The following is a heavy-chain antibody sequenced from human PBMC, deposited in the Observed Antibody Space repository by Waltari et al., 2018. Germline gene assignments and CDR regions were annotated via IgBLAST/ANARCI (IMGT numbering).Heavy chain of an antibody. CDR2: IIPTLGIA. CDR1: GGTFSSYT. J-gene: IGHJ4*02. Sequence: QVQLVQSGAEVKKPGSSVKVSCKASGGTFSSYTISWVRQAPGQGLEWMGRIIPTLGIANYAQKCQGRVTITADKSTSTAYMELSSLRSEDTAVYYCARDREDTGVSGYWGQGTLVTVSS. CDR3: ARDREDTGVSGY. V-gene: IGHV1-69*08. D-gene: IGHD5-18*01.